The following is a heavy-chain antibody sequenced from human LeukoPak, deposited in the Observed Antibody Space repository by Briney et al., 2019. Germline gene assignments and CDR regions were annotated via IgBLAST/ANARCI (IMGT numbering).Heavy chain of an antibody. Sequence: GGSLRLSCAASAFTVSNNYMSWVRQAPGKGLEWVSVIYSGGTTNYADSVKGRFTISRDNSKNTLYLQMNSLRAEDTAVYYCARDGNYDFWSGYWGQGTLVTVSS. D-gene: IGHD3-3*01. J-gene: IGHJ4*02. CDR1: AFTVSNNY. CDR3: ARDGNYDFWSGY. CDR2: IYSGGTT. V-gene: IGHV3-66*01.